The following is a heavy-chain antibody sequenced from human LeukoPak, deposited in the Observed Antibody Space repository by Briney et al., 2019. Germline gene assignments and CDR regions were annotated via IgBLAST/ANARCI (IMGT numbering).Heavy chain of an antibody. Sequence: SETLSLTCTVSGGSINSYYWNWIRQPPGKGLEWIGYIYYSGSTNYNPSLKSRVTISLDTSKNQFSLRLSSVTAADTAVYYCAREEAMALDYWGQGTLVTVSS. CDR1: GGSINSYY. CDR2: IYYSGST. D-gene: IGHD5-18*01. V-gene: IGHV4-59*01. CDR3: AREEAMALDY. J-gene: IGHJ4*02.